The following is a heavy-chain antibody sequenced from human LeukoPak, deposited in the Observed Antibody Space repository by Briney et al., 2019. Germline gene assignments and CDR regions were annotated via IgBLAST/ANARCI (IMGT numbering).Heavy chain of an antibody. J-gene: IGHJ4*02. D-gene: IGHD3-3*02. CDR3: VRMSDLAYYFDS. CDR2: IYSAGAT. CDR1: GFTVSRSY. Sequence: GGSLRLSCVASGFTVSRSYMSWVRQAPGKGLEWVSNIYSAGATYYADSVTGRFTISRDDSKNTLYLQINSLTAEDTALYYCVRMSDLAYYFDSWGQGTLVNVSS. V-gene: IGHV3-66*01.